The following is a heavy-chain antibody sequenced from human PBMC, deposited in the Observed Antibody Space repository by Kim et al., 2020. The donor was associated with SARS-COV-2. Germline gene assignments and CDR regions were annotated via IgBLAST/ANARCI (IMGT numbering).Heavy chain of an antibody. D-gene: IGHD3-22*01. CDR3: ATPNPRRYYDSSGYFH. Sequence: SETLSLTCAVNGGSFSGYYWSWIRQPPGKGLEWIGEINHSGSTNYNPSLKSRVTISVDTSKNQFSLKLSSVTAADTAVYYCATPNPRRYYDSSGYFHWGQGTLVTVSS. CDR1: GGSFSGYY. CDR2: INHSGST. V-gene: IGHV4-34*01. J-gene: IGHJ4*02.